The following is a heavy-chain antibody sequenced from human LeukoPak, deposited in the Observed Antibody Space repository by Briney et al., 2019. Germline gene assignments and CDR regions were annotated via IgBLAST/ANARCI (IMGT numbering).Heavy chain of an antibody. D-gene: IGHD1-26*01. J-gene: IGHJ4*02. V-gene: IGHV4-59*12. CDR1: GGSISSYY. Sequence: PSETLSLTCTVSGGSISSYYWSWIRQPPGKGLEWIGYIYYSGSTNYNPSLKSRVTISVDTSKNQFSLKLSSVTAADTAVYYCAREEGATQDANWGQGTLVLVSS. CDR3: AREEGATQDAN. CDR2: IYYSGST.